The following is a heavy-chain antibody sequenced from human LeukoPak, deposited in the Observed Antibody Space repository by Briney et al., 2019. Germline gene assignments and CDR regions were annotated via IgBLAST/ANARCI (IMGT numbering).Heavy chain of an antibody. J-gene: IGHJ4*02. V-gene: IGHV3-48*01. CDR1: GFTFSSYS. D-gene: IGHD3-9*01. CDR2: ISSSSSTI. CDR3: ARGSDILTGCPDY. Sequence: GGSLRLSCAASGFTFSSYSMNWVRQAPGKGLEWVSYISSSSSTIYYADSVKGRFTISRDNAKNSLYLQMNSLRAEDTAVYYCARGSDILTGCPDYWGQGTLVTVSS.